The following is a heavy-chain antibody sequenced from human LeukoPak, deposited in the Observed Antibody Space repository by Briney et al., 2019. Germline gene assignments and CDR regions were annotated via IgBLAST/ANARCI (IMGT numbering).Heavy chain of an antibody. D-gene: IGHD4-23*01. CDR1: GGSISSYY. CDR3: ARKLRWFHYFDY. V-gene: IGHV4-34*01. Sequence: SETLSLTCTVSGGSISSYYWSWIRQPPGKGLEWIGEINHSGSTNYNPSLKSRVTISVDTSKNQFSLKLSSVTAADTAVYYCARKLRWFHYFDYWGQGTLVTVSS. J-gene: IGHJ4*02. CDR2: INHSGST.